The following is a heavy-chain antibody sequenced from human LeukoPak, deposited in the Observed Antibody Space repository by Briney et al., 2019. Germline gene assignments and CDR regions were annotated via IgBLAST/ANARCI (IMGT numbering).Heavy chain of an antibody. J-gene: IGHJ5*02. V-gene: IGHV1-24*01. CDR2: FDPEDGET. D-gene: IGHD6-13*01. CDR1: GYTLTELS. CDR3: ATEHIAATWFDP. Sequence: GASVKVSCKVSGYTLTELSMHWVRQAPGKGLEWMGGFDPEDGETIYAQKFQGRVTMTEDTSTDTAYMELSSLRSEDTAAYYCATEHIAATWFDPWGQGTLVTVSS.